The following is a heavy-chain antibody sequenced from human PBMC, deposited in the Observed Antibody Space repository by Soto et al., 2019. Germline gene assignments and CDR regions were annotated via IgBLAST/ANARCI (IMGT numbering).Heavy chain of an antibody. V-gene: IGHV4-39*01. J-gene: IGHJ6*02. CDR2: IYYSGST. CDR1: GGSISSSSYY. Sequence: TLSLTCTVSGGSISSSSYYWGWIRQPPGKGLEWIGSIYYSGSTYYNPSLKSRVTISVDTSKNQFSLKLSSVTAADTAVYYCVSPSGGSYANYYYGMDVWGQGTTVTVSS. D-gene: IGHD1-26*01. CDR3: VSPSGGSYANYYYGMDV.